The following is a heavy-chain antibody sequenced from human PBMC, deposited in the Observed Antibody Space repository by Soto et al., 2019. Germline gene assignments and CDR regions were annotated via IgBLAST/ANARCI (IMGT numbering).Heavy chain of an antibody. CDR1: GFTFSSYG. J-gene: IGHJ4*02. CDR2: IWYDGSNK. D-gene: IGHD5-18*01. Sequence: QVQLVESGGGVVQPGRSLRLSCAASGFTFSSYGMHWVRQAPGKGLEWVAVIWYDGSNKYYADSVKGRFTISRDNSKNTLYLQMNSLRAEDTAVYYCARCASCVRDAMVYFDYWGQGTLVTVSS. CDR3: ARCASCVRDAMVYFDY. V-gene: IGHV3-33*01.